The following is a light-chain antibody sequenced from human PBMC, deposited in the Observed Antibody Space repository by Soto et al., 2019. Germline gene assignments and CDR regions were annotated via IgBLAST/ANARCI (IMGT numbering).Light chain of an antibody. J-gene: IGLJ1*01. CDR1: SSHIGNNY. CDR3: GTWDSSLSAGYV. CDR2: ENN. V-gene: IGLV1-51*02. Sequence: QSVLTQPPSVSAAPGQKVTISSSGSSSHIGNNYVSWYQQLTGTAPKLLLYENNKRPSGIPDRFSGSKSGTSATLGITGLQTGDEADYYCGTWDSSLSAGYVFGTGTKLTVL.